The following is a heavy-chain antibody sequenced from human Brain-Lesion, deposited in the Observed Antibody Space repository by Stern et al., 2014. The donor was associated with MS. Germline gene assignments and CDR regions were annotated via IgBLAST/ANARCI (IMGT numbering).Heavy chain of an antibody. CDR3: ARDYGDLEFDL. Sequence: VQLVESGPGLVKPSQTLSLTCTVSGGPISSHSYYWSWLRQPAGKGLEWIGRIYASGNTTSNPSLKSRVSISVDTSKTKLSLRLGSVTASDTAVYYCARDYGDLEFDLWGQGTLVTVSS. V-gene: IGHV4-61*02. CDR2: IYASGNT. D-gene: IGHD4-17*01. J-gene: IGHJ4*02. CDR1: GGPISSHSYY.